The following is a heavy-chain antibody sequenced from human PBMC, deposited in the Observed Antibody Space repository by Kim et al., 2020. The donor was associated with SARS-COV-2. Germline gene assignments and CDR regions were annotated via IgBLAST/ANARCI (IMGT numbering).Heavy chain of an antibody. CDR1: GFTFSSYW. CDR2: IKQDGSEK. J-gene: IGHJ4*02. Sequence: GGSLRLSCAASGFTFSSYWMSWVRQAPGKGLEWVANIKQDGSEKYYVDSVKGRFTISRDNAKNSLYLQMNSLRAEDTAVYYCARVSASEFLVGARYFDYWGQGTLVTVSS. CDR3: ARVSASEFLVGARYFDY. D-gene: IGHD1-26*01. V-gene: IGHV3-7*01.